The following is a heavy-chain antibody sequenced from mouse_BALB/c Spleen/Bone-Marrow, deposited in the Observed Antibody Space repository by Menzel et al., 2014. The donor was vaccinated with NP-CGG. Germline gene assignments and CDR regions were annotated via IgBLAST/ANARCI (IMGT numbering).Heavy chain of an antibody. CDR3: ALLLRYYAMDY. CDR1: GFNIKDTY. Sequence: VQLQQSGAELVKLGASVKLSCTASGFNIKDTYMHWVKQRPEQGLEWIGRIDPANGNTKYDPKFQGKATITADTSSNTAYLQLSSLTSEDTAVYYCALLLRYYAMDYWGQGTSVTVSS. CDR2: IDPANGNT. V-gene: IGHV14-3*02. D-gene: IGHD1-1*01. J-gene: IGHJ4*01.